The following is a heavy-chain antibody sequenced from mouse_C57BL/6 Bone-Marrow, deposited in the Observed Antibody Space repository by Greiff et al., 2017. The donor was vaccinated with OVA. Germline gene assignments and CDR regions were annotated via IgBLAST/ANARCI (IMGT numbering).Heavy chain of an antibody. CDR2: IYPRSGNT. Sequence: QVQLQQSGAELARPGASVKLSCKASGYTFTSYGISWVKQRTGQGLEWIGEIYPRSGNTYYNEKFKGKATLTADKSSSTAYMELRSLTSEDSAVYFCARSENNLLRGYFDVWGTGTTVTVSS. J-gene: IGHJ1*03. V-gene: IGHV1-81*01. D-gene: IGHD1-1*01. CDR1: GYTFTSYG. CDR3: ARSENNLLRGYFDV.